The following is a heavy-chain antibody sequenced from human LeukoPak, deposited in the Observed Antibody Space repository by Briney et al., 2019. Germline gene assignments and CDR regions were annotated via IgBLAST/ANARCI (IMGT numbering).Heavy chain of an antibody. Sequence: SETLSLTCTVSGGSISSSSYYWGWIRQPPGNGLEWIGSIYYSGSTYYNPSLKSRVTISVDTSKNQFSLKLSSVTAADTAVYYCARAPDYGGFDYWGQGTLVTVSS. CDR3: ARAPDYGGFDY. J-gene: IGHJ4*02. CDR2: IYYSGST. CDR1: GGSISSSSYY. V-gene: IGHV4-39*07. D-gene: IGHD4/OR15-4a*01.